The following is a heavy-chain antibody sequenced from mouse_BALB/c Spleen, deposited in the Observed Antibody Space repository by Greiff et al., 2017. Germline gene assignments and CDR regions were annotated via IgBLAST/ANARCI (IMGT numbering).Heavy chain of an antibody. V-gene: IGHV7-3*02. CDR2: IRNKANGYTT. CDR3: ARDKDYYVSSFPYWYFDV. CDR1: GFTFTDYY. J-gene: IGHJ1*01. Sequence: EVKLVESGGGLVQPGGSLRLSCATSGFTFTDYYMSWVRQPPGKALEWLGFIRNKANGYTTEYSASVKGRFTISRDNSQSILYLQMNTLRAEDSATYYCARDKDYYVSSFPYWYFDVWGAGTTVTVSS. D-gene: IGHD1-1*01.